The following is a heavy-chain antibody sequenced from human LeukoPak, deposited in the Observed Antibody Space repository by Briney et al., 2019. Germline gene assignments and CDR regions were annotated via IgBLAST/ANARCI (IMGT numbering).Heavy chain of an antibody. J-gene: IGHJ6*03. D-gene: IGHD6-6*01. V-gene: IGHV1-8*01. CDR3: ARRGIAARRYYYYYYMDV. CDR1: GYAFTSYD. CDR2: MNPNSGNT. Sequence: GASVKVSCKASGYAFTSYDINWVRQAIGQGLEWMGWMNPNSGNTGYAQKFQGRVTMTRNTSRSTAYMELSSLRSEDTAVYYCARRGIAARRYYYYYYMDVWGKGTTVTVSS.